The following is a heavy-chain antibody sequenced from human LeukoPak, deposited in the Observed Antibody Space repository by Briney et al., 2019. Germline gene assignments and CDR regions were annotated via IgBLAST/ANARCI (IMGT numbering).Heavy chain of an antibody. V-gene: IGHV3-48*04. CDR2: INSSSSTI. D-gene: IGHD5-18*01. Sequence: PGGSLRLSCAASGFTFSSYSMHWVRQAPGKGPEWISYINSSSSTIDYADSVKGRFTISRDNAKNSLYLQMNSLRAEDTAVYYCARGRGYNYGYSDYWGQGTLVTVSS. CDR1: GFTFSSYS. J-gene: IGHJ4*02. CDR3: ARGRGYNYGYSDY.